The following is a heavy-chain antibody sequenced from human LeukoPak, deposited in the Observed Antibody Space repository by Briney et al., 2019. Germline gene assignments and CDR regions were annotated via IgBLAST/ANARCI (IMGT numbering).Heavy chain of an antibody. CDR3: ARRGYSYGYTFDY. CDR1: GYTFTSYD. D-gene: IGHD5-18*01. CDR2: MNPNSGNT. J-gene: IGHJ4*02. V-gene: IGHV1-8*01. Sequence: ASVKVSCKASGYTFTSYDINWVRQATGQGGEWMGWMNPNSGNTGYAQKFQGRVTMTRNTSISTAYMELSSLRSEVTAVYYCARRGYSYGYTFDYWGQGTLVTVSS.